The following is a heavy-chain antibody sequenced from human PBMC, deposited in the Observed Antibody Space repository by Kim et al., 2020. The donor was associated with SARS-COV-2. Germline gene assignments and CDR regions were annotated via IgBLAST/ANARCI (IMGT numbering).Heavy chain of an antibody. CDR2: V. J-gene: IGHJ3*02. D-gene: IGHD3-10*01. Sequence: VYYTASVTGRFTVSRDDAKQSLYLQMHSLAEEDTAVYFCTREGFGGIAFDIWGQGTTVTVSS. CDR3: TREGFGGIAFDI. V-gene: IGHV3-48*02.